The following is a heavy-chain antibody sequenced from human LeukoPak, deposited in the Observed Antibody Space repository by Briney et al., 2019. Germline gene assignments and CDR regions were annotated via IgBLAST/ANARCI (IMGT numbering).Heavy chain of an antibody. V-gene: IGHV3-74*01. Sequence: PGGSLRLSCTASGFPLSNFWMHWVRQVPGKGLVWVSRIISDGTTTSYADSVKGRFTISRDNAKNTLYPQMNSLRAEDTAVYYCTRDWRNMAFDYWGQGTLVTVSS. CDR1: GFPLSNFW. D-gene: IGHD2/OR15-2a*01. CDR2: IISDGTTT. J-gene: IGHJ4*02. CDR3: TRDWRNMAFDY.